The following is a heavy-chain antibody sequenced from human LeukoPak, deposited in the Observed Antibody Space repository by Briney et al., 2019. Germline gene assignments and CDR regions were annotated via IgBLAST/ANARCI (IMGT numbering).Heavy chain of an antibody. J-gene: IGHJ3*01. CDR3: ARSQSGVFDV. CDR1: GFTFSNYW. Sequence: PGGSLRLSCVASGFTFSNYWMQWVRRVPGKGLVWVSRLNGDGTNIIYADSVKGRFTISRDNAENTLYLQMNSLRAEDTALYYCARSQSGVFDVRGQGIMVTVSS. CDR2: LNGDGTNI. D-gene: IGHD2-8*01. V-gene: IGHV3-74*01.